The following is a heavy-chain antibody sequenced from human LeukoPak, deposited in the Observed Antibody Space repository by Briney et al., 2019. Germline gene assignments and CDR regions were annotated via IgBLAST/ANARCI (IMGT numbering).Heavy chain of an antibody. D-gene: IGHD2-15*01. Sequence: GVSLRLSCAASGFTFSDYYMSWIRQAPGKGLEWVSYISSSGSTIYYADSVKGRFTISRGNAKNSLYLQMNSLRAEDTAVYYCASSSYWYYFDYWGQGTLVTVSS. CDR3: ASSSYWYYFDY. CDR1: GFTFSDYY. J-gene: IGHJ4*02. CDR2: ISSSGSTI. V-gene: IGHV3-11*04.